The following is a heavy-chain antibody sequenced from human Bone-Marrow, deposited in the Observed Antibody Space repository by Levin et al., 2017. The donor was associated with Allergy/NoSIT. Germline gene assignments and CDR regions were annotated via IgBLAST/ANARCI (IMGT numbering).Heavy chain of an antibody. CDR1: GGSVGSGSYY. V-gene: IGHV4-61*01. D-gene: IGHD5-24*01. CDR2: INYSGST. CDR3: ARDGMGYKFPHQYYYGLDV. J-gene: IGHJ6*02. Sequence: SETLSLTCTVSGGSVGSGSYYWNWIRQFPGKELQWIGYINYSGSTIYNPSLNSRVNISFDTSKSQFFLRLSSVTAADTAVYYCARDGMGYKFPHQYYYGLDVWGQGTTVTVSS.